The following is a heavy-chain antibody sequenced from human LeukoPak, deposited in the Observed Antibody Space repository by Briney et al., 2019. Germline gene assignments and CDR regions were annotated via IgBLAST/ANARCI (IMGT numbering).Heavy chain of an antibody. CDR1: GYTFTSYG. D-gene: IGHD3-9*01. CDR3: ARDQDDILTGSMCSSGYYYYGMDV. V-gene: IGHV1-18*04. CDR2: ISAYNGNT. J-gene: IGHJ6*04. Sequence: ASVKVSCKASGYTFTSYGISWVRQAPGQGLEWMGWISAYNGNTNYAQKLQGRVTMTTDTSTSTAYMELSSLRSEDTAVYYCARDQDDILTGSMCSSGYYYYGMDVWGKGTTVTVSS.